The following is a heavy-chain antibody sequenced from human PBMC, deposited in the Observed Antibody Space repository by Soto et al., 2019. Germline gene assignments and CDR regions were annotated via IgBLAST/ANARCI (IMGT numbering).Heavy chain of an antibody. J-gene: IGHJ4*02. CDR2: ISGSGGST. D-gene: IGHD3-22*01. CDR1: GFTFSSYA. V-gene: IGHV3-23*01. Sequence: PGGSLRLSCAASGFTFSSYAMSWVRQAPGKGLEWVSAISGSGGSTYYADSVKGRFTISRDNSKNTLYLQMNSLRAEDTAVYYCAETYYYDSSGYYYGDYYFDYWGQGTLVTVSS. CDR3: AETYYYDSSGYYYGDYYFDY.